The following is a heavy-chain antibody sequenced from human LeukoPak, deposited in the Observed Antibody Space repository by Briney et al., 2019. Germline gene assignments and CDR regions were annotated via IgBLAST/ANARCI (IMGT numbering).Heavy chain of an antibody. D-gene: IGHD5-18*01. CDR2: ISGSGTTI. Sequence: GGSLRLSCVVSGLTFSDSFMSGIRQPPGKGLEWITYISGSGTTIYHADSVKGRFTVSRDNAKNSVYLQMNSLRDEDTAVYYCARPADSSVDYWGQGTLVTVSS. J-gene: IGHJ4*02. CDR3: ARPADSSVDY. V-gene: IGHV3-11*01. CDR1: GLTFSDSF.